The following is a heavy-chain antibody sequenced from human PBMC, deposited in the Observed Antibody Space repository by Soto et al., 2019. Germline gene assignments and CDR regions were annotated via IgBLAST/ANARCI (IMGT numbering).Heavy chain of an antibody. J-gene: IGHJ6*02. CDR1: GFTFSSYA. CDR3: ARDGEDGYNYDYYYGMDV. D-gene: IGHD5-12*01. Sequence: GGSLRLSCAASGFTFSSYAMHWVRQAPGKALEWVAVITYDGSNKYYADSVKGRFTISRDNSKNTLYLQMNSLRAEDTAVYYCARDGEDGYNYDYYYGMDVWGQGTTVTVS. CDR2: ITYDGSNK. V-gene: IGHV3-30*01.